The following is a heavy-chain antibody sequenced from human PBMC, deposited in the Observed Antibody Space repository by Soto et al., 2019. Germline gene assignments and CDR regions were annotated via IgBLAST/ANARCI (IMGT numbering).Heavy chain of an antibody. V-gene: IGHV1-18*01. CDR3: ARDREQQLVRGWFDP. CDR2: ISAYNGNT. Sequence: QVQLVQSGAEVKKPGASVKVSCKASGYTFTSYGISWVRQAPGQGLEWMGWISAYNGNTNYAQKLQGRDTMTTDTSTSTAYMELRSMRSDDTAVYYCARDREQQLVRGWFDPWGQGTLVTVSS. D-gene: IGHD6-13*01. CDR1: GYTFTSYG. J-gene: IGHJ5*02.